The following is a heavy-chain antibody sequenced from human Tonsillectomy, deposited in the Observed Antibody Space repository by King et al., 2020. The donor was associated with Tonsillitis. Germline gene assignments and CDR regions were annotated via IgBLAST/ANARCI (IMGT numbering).Heavy chain of an antibody. D-gene: IGHD3-16*01. J-gene: IGHJ2*01. V-gene: IGHV3-11*01. CDR2: ISNSGSTR. CDR3: ARLITSRGNYCYFDV. CDR1: RFTFSVYY. Sequence: VQLVESGGGLVKPGGSLRLSCTPSRFTFSVYYMTWVRHAPGKGLEYLSYISNSGSTRYFADSVKGRFTISRDNVKKSLFLQMNSLRTEDTAVYYSARLITSRGNYCYFDVWGRGTLVTVSS.